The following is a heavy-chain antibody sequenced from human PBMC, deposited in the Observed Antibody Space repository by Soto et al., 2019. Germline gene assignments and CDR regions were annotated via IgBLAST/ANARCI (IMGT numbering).Heavy chain of an antibody. CDR3: ARARDGYNYGFDS. D-gene: IGHD5-12*01. CDR1: GGSISSCY. V-gene: IGHV4-59*12. Sequence: SETLSLTCTVSGGSISSCYWSWIRQPPGKGLEWIGYIYYSAGTNYNPSLKSRVTISIDTSKNQFSLKVISVTAADTAVYYCARARDGYNYGFDSWGQGTLVTVSS. CDR2: IYYSAGT. J-gene: IGHJ4*02.